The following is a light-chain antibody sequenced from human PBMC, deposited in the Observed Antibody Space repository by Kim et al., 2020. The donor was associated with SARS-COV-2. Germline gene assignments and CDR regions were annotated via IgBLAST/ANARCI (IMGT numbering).Light chain of an antibody. CDR3: QHYDNLPYT. Sequence: SASVGDRVTITCQASQDISNFLNWYQQKPGKAPKVLIYGASNLETGVPPRFSGGGSGTDFTFTISSLQPEDIATYYCQHYDNLPYTFGQGTKLEI. CDR1: QDISNF. CDR2: GAS. J-gene: IGKJ2*01. V-gene: IGKV1-33*01.